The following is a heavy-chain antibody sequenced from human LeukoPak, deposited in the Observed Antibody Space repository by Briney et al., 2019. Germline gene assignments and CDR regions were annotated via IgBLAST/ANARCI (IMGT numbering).Heavy chain of an antibody. CDR2: IIPIFGTA. CDR3: ARLSPSPVYYYDSSGSYFDY. Sequence: ASVKVSCKASGGTFSSYAISWVRQAPGQGLEWMGGIIPIFGTANYAQKFQGRVTITADESTSTAYMELSSPRSEDTAVYYCARLSPSPVYYYDSSGSYFDYWGQGTLVTVSS. V-gene: IGHV1-69*13. D-gene: IGHD3-22*01. J-gene: IGHJ4*02. CDR1: GGTFSSYA.